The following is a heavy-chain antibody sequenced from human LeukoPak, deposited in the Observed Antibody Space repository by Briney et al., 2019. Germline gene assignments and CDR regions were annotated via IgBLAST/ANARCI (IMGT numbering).Heavy chain of an antibody. J-gene: IGHJ4*02. CDR2: INHSGST. D-gene: IGHD3-9*01. Sequence: SETLSLTCAVYGWSFSGYYWSWIRQPPGKGLEWIGEINHSGSTNYNPSLKSRVTISVDPSKNHFPLELTTVTAADPAFGYFLRRRYFDWLSPFDYWGQGTLVSVSS. CDR3: LRRRYFDWLSPFDY. V-gene: IGHV4-34*01. CDR1: GWSFSGYY.